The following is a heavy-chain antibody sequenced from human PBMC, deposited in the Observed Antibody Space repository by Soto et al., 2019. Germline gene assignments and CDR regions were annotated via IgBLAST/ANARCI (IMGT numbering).Heavy chain of an antibody. D-gene: IGHD1-20*01. CDR3: ARGRYNRGGYSPVFDS. V-gene: IGHV3-64*01. CDR2: ISGNGGNT. CDR1: GFTFSSYA. J-gene: IGHJ4*02. Sequence: EVQLVESGGGLVQPGGSLRLSCAASGFTFSSYAMHWVRQAPGKGLEFVSAISGNGGNTHYANSVRGRFTISRANAKNTLYLQMGGLRADDMAVYYCARGRYNRGGYSPVFDSWGQGTLVTVSS.